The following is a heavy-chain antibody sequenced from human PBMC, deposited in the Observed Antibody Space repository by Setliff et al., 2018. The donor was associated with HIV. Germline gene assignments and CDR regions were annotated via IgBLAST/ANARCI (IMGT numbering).Heavy chain of an antibody. CDR1: GGTFSSYA. V-gene: IGHV1-69*06. J-gene: IGHJ6*03. CDR3: ARDPGEGGGGFLEWTIGYYYYMDV. Sequence: GASVMVSCKASGGTFSSYAISWVRQAPGQGLEWMGRIIPIFGTANYAQKFRGRVTITADKSTSTAYMELSSLRSDDTAVYYCARDPGEGGGGFLEWTIGYYYYMDVWGKGTTVTVS. D-gene: IGHD3-3*01. CDR2: IIPIFGTA.